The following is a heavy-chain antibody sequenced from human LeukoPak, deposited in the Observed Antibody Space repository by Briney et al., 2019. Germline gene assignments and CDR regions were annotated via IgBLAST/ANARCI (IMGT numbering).Heavy chain of an antibody. CDR1: GFTFSSYG. V-gene: IGHV3-23*01. J-gene: IGHJ4*02. D-gene: IGHD6-13*01. CDR3: AKRGSAAGTSYFDY. Sequence: PGGSLRLSCAASGFTFSSYGMSGVRQAPGKGLEWVSAISGSGGSTYYADSVKGRFTISRDNSKNTLYLQMNSLRAEDTAVYYCAKRGSAAGTSYFDYWGQGTLVTVSS. CDR2: ISGSGGST.